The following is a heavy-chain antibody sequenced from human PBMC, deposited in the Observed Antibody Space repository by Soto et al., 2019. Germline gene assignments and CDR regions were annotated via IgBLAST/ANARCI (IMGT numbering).Heavy chain of an antibody. J-gene: IGHJ4*02. D-gene: IGHD3-22*01. CDR1: GGSFSGYY. CDR3: ARGEHYYDSSGYHDY. CDR2: INHSGST. Sequence: PSETLSLTCAVYGGSFSGYYWSWIRQPPGKGLEWIGEINHSGSTNYNPSLKSRVTISVDTSKNQFSLKLSSVTAADTAVYYCARGEHYYDSSGYHDYWGQGTLVTVSS. V-gene: IGHV4-34*01.